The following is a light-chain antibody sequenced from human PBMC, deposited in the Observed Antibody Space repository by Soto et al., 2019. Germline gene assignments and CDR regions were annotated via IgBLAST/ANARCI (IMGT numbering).Light chain of an antibody. J-gene: IGLJ2*01. Sequence: QSALTQPASVSGSPGQSITISCTGTTSDIGAYNYVSWYQHHPSKAPKLLIYDVTDRPSGVSDRFASSKSGNTASLTISGLVAEDEADYFCSSYTTINTVVVFGGGTKLTVL. CDR1: TSDIGAYNY. V-gene: IGLV2-14*03. CDR2: DVT. CDR3: SSYTTINTVVV.